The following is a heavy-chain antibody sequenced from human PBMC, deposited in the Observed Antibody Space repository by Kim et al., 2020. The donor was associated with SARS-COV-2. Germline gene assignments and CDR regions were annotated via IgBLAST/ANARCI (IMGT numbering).Heavy chain of an antibody. J-gene: IGHJ4*02. CDR3: AGVTSRSSFGSYIDY. V-gene: IGHV3-33*01. Sequence: GGSLRLSCAASGFTFSSYAMHWVRQAPGKGLEWVAVIWYDGSNTYYADSVKGRFTISRDNSKNTLYLQMNSLRAEDTAVYYCAGVTSRSSFGSYIDYWGQGTLVTVSS. CDR1: GFTFSSYA. CDR2: IWYDGSNT. D-gene: IGHD6-6*01.